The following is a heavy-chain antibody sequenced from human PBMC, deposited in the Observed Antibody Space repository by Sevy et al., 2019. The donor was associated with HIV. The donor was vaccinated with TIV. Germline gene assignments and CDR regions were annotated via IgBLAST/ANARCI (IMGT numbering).Heavy chain of an antibody. D-gene: IGHD5-18*01. CDR2: INSDGSST. CDR3: GLQGYSYGHYYYYYYMDV. V-gene: IGHV3-74*01. CDR1: GFTFSSYW. J-gene: IGHJ6*03. Sequence: GESLKISCAASGFTFSSYWMHWVRQAPGKGLVWVSRINSDGSSTSYADSVKGRFTISRDNAKNTLYLQMNSLRAEETAVYYCGLQGYSYGHYYYYYYMDVWGKGTTVTVSS.